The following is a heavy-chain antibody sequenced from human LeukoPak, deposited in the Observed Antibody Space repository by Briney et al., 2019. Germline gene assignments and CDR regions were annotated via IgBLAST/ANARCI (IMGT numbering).Heavy chain of an antibody. CDR1: GGSISSSNR. Sequence: PSETLSLTCAVSGGSISSSNRWSWVRQPPGKGLEWIGYIYYSGSTNYNPSLKSRVTISVDTSKNQFSLKLSSVTAADTAVYYCARNPASGLYPLEFDYWGQGTLVTVSS. D-gene: IGHD6-13*01. CDR2: IYYSGST. CDR3: ARNPASGLYPLEFDY. V-gene: IGHV4-4*02. J-gene: IGHJ4*02.